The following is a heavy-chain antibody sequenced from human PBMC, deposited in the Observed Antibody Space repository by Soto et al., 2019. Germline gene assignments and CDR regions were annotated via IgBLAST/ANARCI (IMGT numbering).Heavy chain of an antibody. CDR2: IDPSDSYT. D-gene: IGHD2-15*01. CDR3: ARRYCSGGSCLYGMDV. J-gene: IGHJ6*02. CDR1: GYSFTSYW. Sequence: RGESLKISCKGSGYSFTSYWISWVRQMPGKGLEWMGRIDPSDSYTNYSPSFQGHVTISADKSISTAYLQWSSLKASDTAMYYCARRYCSGGSCLYGMDVWGQGTTVTVS. V-gene: IGHV5-10-1*01.